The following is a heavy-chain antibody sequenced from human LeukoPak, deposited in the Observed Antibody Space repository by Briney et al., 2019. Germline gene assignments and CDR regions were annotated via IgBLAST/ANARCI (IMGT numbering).Heavy chain of an antibody. J-gene: IGHJ3*02. Sequence: SETLSLTCTVSGGSISSYYWSWIQQPAGKGLEWIGRIYTSGSTNYNPSLKSRVTMSVDTSKNQFSLKLSSVTAADTAVYYCARAKGYCSSTSCRDAFDIWGQGTMVTVSS. CDR1: GGSISSYY. D-gene: IGHD2-2*01. V-gene: IGHV4-4*07. CDR2: IYTSGST. CDR3: ARAKGYCSSTSCRDAFDI.